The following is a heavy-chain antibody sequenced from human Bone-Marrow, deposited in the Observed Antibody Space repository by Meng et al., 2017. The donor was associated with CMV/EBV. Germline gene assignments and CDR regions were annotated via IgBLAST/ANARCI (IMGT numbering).Heavy chain of an antibody. CDR2: IYYSGST. CDR1: GGSISRHY. CDR3: AREPKIGLGSGYYFPYYYYYGMDV. J-gene: IGHJ6*02. Sequence: GSLRLSCIVSGGSISRHYWTWIRQPPGKGLEYIGYIYYSGSTNYNPSLKSRVTISVDTSKNQFSLKLSSVTAADTAVYYCAREPKIGLGSGYYFPYYYYYGMDVWGQGTTVTVSS. V-gene: IGHV4-59*11. D-gene: IGHD3-22*01.